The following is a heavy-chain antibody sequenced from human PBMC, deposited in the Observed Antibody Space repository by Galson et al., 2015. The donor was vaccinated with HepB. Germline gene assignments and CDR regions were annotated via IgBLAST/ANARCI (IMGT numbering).Heavy chain of an antibody. CDR2: IIPLFGVS. Sequence: SVKVSCKASGGTFSNYIISWVRQAPGQGLEWMGKIIPLFGVSNYAQDFQDRVTITADKSPNITDMEMHSLTSGDTAVYFCVINYFDTSGYFDFWGQGTLVTVSP. V-gene: IGHV1-69*02. J-gene: IGHJ4*02. CDR1: GGTFSNYI. D-gene: IGHD3-22*01. CDR3: VINYFDTSGYFDF.